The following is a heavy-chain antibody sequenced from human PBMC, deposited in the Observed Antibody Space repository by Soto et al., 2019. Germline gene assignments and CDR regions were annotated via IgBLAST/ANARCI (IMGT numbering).Heavy chain of an antibody. CDR2: IYHSGST. Sequence: SETLSLTCAVSGGSISSGGYSWSWIRQPPGKGLEWIGYIYHSGSTYYNPSLKSRVTISVDRSKNQFSLKLSSVTAADTAVYYCARGGSGRPYDYWGQGTLVTVSS. J-gene: IGHJ4*02. D-gene: IGHD3-10*01. CDR1: GGSISSGGYS. CDR3: ARGGSGRPYDY. V-gene: IGHV4-30-2*01.